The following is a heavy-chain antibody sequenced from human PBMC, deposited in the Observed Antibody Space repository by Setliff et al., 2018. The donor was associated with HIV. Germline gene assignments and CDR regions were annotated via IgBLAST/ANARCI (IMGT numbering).Heavy chain of an antibody. J-gene: IGHJ4*02. Sequence: SETLSLTCSRRVSGYSISSGYYWGWIRQPPGKGLEWIGSIYHSGSTYYNPSLKSRVTISVDTSKNQFSLKLSSVTAADTAVYYCAREYCSSTSCYPYDYWGQGNLVTVSS. CDR1: GYSISSGYY. CDR2: IYHSGST. D-gene: IGHD2-2*01. V-gene: IGHV4-38-2*02. CDR3: AREYCSSTSCYPYDY.